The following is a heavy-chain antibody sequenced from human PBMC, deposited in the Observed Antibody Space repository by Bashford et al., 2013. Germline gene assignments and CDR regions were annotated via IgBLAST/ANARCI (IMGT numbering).Heavy chain of an antibody. J-gene: IGHJ4*02. CDR2: TSYDGSIT. V-gene: IGHV3-30*03. Sequence: VRQAPGKGLEWVAFTSYDGSITYYADSVQGRFTISRDNSKNTLFLQMNSLRAEDTAVYYCARIPYSTSWYFSDYWSQGTLVTVSS. CDR3: ARIPYSTSWYFSDY. D-gene: IGHD6-13*01.